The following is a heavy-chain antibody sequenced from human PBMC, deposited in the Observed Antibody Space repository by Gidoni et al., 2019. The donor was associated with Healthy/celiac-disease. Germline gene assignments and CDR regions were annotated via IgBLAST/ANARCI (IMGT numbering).Heavy chain of an antibody. CDR2: IYYSGST. V-gene: IGHV4-31*03. CDR1: GGSLSSGGYY. Sequence: QVQLQESGPGLVKPSQPLSLTCTVSGGSLSSGGYYWSWIRQHPGKGLEWIGYIYYSGSTYYNPSLKSRVTISVDTSKNQFSLKLSSVTAADTAVYYCARAYYDSSGYYPLDYWGQGTLVTVSS. CDR3: ARAYYDSSGYYPLDY. D-gene: IGHD3-22*01. J-gene: IGHJ4*02.